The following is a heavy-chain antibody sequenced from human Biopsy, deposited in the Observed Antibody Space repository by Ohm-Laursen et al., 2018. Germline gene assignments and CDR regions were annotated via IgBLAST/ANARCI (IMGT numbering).Heavy chain of an antibody. J-gene: IGHJ5*01. CDR3: ARVRGGFLEWFDY. CDR1: GGSISSNYYY. Sequence: SDTLSLTCPVSGGSISSNYYYWGWIRQPPGKGLEWIGSIYYRGNTNYNPSLKSRVTISVDTSKRQFYLELSSVTAADTAIYYCARVRGGFLEWFDYWGQGTLITVSS. CDR2: IYYRGNT. D-gene: IGHD3-3*01. V-gene: IGHV4-39*07.